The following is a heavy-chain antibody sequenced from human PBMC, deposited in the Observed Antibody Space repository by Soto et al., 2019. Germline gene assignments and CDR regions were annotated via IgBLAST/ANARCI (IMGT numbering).Heavy chain of an antibody. J-gene: IGHJ4*02. D-gene: IGHD3-16*01. CDR2: ISPFHGDT. V-gene: IGHV1-18*01. CDR1: GYSFTNYA. Sequence: GPEVQKPGASVKVSCKASGYSFTNYAIGWVRQAPGQGLEWVGWISPFHGDTNYAQNFQGRITVTTDSSTSTAYMDLGRLRSDDTAVYYCARSDHVDRYFDYWGQGTRITVSS. CDR3: ARSDHVDRYFDY.